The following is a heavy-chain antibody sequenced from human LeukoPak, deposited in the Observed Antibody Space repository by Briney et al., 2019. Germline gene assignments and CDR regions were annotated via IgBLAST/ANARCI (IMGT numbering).Heavy chain of an antibody. CDR2: IIPIFGTA. CDR3: ARDDGSGGRFDY. CDR1: GGTLSSYA. V-gene: IGHV1-69*13. Sequence: SVKVSCKASGGTLSSYAISWVRQAPGQGLEWMGGIIPIFGTANYAQKFQGRVTITADESTSTAYMELSSLRSEDTAVYYCARDDGSGGRFDYWGQGTLVTVSS. J-gene: IGHJ4*02. D-gene: IGHD2-15*01.